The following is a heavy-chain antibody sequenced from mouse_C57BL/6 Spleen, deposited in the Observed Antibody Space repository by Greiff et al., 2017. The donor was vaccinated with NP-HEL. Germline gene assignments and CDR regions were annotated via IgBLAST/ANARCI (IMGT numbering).Heavy chain of an antibody. Sequence: QVQLQQSGAELARPGASVKLSCKASGYTFTSYGISWVKQRTGQGLEWIGEIYPRSGNNYYNEKFKGKATRTADKSASTAYMELRSLRSEDSAVYVWARCDYDGRYYFDYWGQGTTLTVSS. CDR2: IYPRSGNN. CDR3: ARCDYDGRYYFDY. J-gene: IGHJ2*01. V-gene: IGHV1-81*01. CDR1: GYTFTSYG. D-gene: IGHD2-4*01.